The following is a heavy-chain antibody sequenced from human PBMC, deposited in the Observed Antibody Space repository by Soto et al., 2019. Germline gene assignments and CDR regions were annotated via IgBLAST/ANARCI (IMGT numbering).Heavy chain of an antibody. V-gene: IGHV5-51*01. CDR2: IYPGDSDI. Sequence: GESLKISCQGSCYSFNSYWIAWVRQMPGKGLEWMGIIYPGDSDIRYSPSFQGQVTISADKSISTAYLQWSSLKASDTAMYYCDRHLLKLGSTSHDDPLDIWRQGSXATVSS. J-gene: IGHJ3*02. CDR1: CYSFNSYW. CDR3: DRHLLKLGSTSHDDPLDI. D-gene: IGHD2-2*01.